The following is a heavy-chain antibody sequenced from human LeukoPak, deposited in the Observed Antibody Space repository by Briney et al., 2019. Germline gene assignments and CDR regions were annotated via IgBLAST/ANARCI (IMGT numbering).Heavy chain of an antibody. CDR2: IYYSGST. V-gene: IGHV4-39*01. CDR3: ARQVVGYYDSSGYYGFEFDY. D-gene: IGHD3-22*01. Sequence: SETLSLTCTVSGGSISSSSYYWGWIRQPPGKGLEWIGSIYYSGSTYYNPSLKSRVTISVDTSKNQFSLKLSSVTAADTAVYYCARQVVGYYDSSGYYGFEFDYWGQGTLVTVSS. CDR1: GGSISSSSYY. J-gene: IGHJ4*02.